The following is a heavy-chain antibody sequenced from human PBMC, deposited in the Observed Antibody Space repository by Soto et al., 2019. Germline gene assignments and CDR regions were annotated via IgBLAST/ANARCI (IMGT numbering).Heavy chain of an antibody. J-gene: IGHJ4*02. D-gene: IGHD2-2*02. Sequence: GESLKISCKGSGYSFTSYWIGWVRQMPGKGLEWMGIIYPGDSDTRYSPSFQGQVTISADKSISTAYLQWSSLKASDTAMYYCARRIWDCSNTSFYRAGRFSEYWGQGTLVTV. CDR1: GYSFTSYW. CDR2: IYPGDSDT. V-gene: IGHV5-51*01. CDR3: ARRIWDCSNTSFYRAGRFSEY.